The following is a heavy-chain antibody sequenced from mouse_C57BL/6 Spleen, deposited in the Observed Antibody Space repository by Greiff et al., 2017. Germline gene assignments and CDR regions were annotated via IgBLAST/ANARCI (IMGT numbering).Heavy chain of an antibody. D-gene: IGHD1-1*01. J-gene: IGHJ4*01. CDR1: GFTFSDYG. Sequence: DVKLVESGGGLVKPGGSLKLSCAASGFTFSDYGMHWVRQAPEKGLEWVAYISSGSSTIYYADTGKGRFTISRDNANNTLFLQMTRLRSEDTAMYYCARGYYGRDAMDYWGQGTSVTVSS. CDR2: ISSGSSTI. V-gene: IGHV5-17*01. CDR3: ARGYYGRDAMDY.